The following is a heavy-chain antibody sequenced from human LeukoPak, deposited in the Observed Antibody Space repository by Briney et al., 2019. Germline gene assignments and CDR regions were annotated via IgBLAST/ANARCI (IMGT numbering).Heavy chain of an antibody. CDR2: INSDGSST. CDR3: ARSHYYGPYYFDY. Sequence: GGSLRLSCAASGFTFSSYWMHWVRQAPGKGLVWVSRINSDGSSTSYADSVKGRFTISRDNAKNTLYLQMNSLRAEDTAVYYCARSHYYGPYYFDYWSQGTLVTVSS. J-gene: IGHJ4*02. D-gene: IGHD3-10*01. CDR1: GFTFSSYW. V-gene: IGHV3-74*01.